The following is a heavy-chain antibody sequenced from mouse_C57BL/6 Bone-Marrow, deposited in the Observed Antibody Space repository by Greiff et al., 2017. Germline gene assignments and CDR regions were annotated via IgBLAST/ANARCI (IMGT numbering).Heavy chain of an antibody. D-gene: IGHD3-2*02. CDR1: GYTFTSYW. Sequence: VQLQQPGAELVMPGASVKLSCKASGYTFTSYWMHWVKQRPGQGLEWIGEIDPSDSYTNYNQKFKGKSTLTIDKSSSTVYMQLSSLTSEDSAVYYCARRAGQAHFDYWGQGTTLTGSS. CDR3: ARRAGQAHFDY. CDR2: IDPSDSYT. J-gene: IGHJ2*01. V-gene: IGHV1-69*01.